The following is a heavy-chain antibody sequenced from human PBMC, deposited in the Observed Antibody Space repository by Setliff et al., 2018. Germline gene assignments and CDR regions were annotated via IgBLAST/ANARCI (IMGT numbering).Heavy chain of an antibody. J-gene: IGHJ6*03. Sequence: SVKVSCKASGGTFSSYGISWVRQAPGQGLEWMGGTIPIFGTTNYAQKFQGRVTIITDESTSTAYMELSSLTSADTAVYYCTREGVDTRSSTDYRYYMDVWGKGTTVTVSS. CDR1: GGTFSSYG. CDR3: TREGVDTRSSTDYRYYMDV. CDR2: TIPIFGTT. V-gene: IGHV1-69*05. D-gene: IGHD5-18*01.